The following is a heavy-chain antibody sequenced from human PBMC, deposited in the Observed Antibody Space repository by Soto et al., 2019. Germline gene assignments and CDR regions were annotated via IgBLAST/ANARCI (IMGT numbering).Heavy chain of an antibody. V-gene: IGHV1-69*13. Sequence: GASVKVSCKASGGTFSSHAISCVRQAPGQVLEWMGGIIPLFKATNYAQKFQGRVTITADDSTSTAYMDLYSLRSEDTAVYYCARDVPLNYYDGTFSYYAMDVWGQGTTVTVSS. CDR2: IIPLFKAT. CDR1: GGTFSSHA. D-gene: IGHD3-16*01. CDR3: ARDVPLNYYDGTFSYYAMDV. J-gene: IGHJ6*02.